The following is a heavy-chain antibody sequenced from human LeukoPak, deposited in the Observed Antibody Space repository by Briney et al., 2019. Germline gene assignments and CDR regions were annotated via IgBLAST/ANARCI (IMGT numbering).Heavy chain of an antibody. CDR2: IKQDGSEK. Sequence: GGSLRLSCAASGFTFSSYWMSWVRQAPGKGLEWVANIKQDGSEKYYADSVKGRFTISRDNSKNTLYLQMNSLRAEDTAVYYCAREWSGQYDYWGQGTLVTVSS. V-gene: IGHV3-7*01. CDR3: AREWSGQYDY. CDR1: GFTFSSYW. D-gene: IGHD6-25*01. J-gene: IGHJ4*02.